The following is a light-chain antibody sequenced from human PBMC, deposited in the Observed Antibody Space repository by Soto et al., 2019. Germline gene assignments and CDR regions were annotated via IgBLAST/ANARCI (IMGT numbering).Light chain of an antibody. J-gene: IGKJ3*01. Sequence: DIQMTQSPSSLSASVGDRVTITCRSSQSISSYLNWYQQKPGKAPKLLIYAASRLQSGVPSRFRGSGSGTDVTITISSPPPADFATYDWQQSYSTPPFTFGPGTKVDIK. CDR1: QSISSY. CDR3: QQSYSTPPFT. V-gene: IGKV1-39*01. CDR2: AAS.